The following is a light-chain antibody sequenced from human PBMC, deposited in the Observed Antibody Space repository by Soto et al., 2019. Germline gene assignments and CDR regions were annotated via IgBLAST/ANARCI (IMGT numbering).Light chain of an antibody. CDR2: GAS. Sequence: EIVLTHSPGTLSLSPGERATLSCRASQSVSNNYLAWYQQKPGQAPRLLMYGASTRATDIPARFSGSGSGTEFTLTISSLEPEDFAVYYCQQRSNWPPITFGQGTRLEI. J-gene: IGKJ5*01. CDR1: QSVSNNY. CDR3: QQRSNWPPIT. V-gene: IGKV3-11*01.